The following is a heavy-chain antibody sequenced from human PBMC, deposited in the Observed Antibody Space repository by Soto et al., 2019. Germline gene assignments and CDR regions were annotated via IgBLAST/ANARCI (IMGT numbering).Heavy chain of an antibody. J-gene: IGHJ4*02. Sequence: GGSLRLSCAASGFTFSSYAMHWVRQAPGKGLEWVAVISYDGSNKYYADSVKGRFTISRDNSKNTLYLQMNSPRAEDTAVYYCASLAAAGTNFDYWGQGTLVTVSS. CDR1: GFTFSSYA. CDR3: ASLAAAGTNFDY. V-gene: IGHV3-30-3*01. CDR2: ISYDGSNK. D-gene: IGHD6-13*01.